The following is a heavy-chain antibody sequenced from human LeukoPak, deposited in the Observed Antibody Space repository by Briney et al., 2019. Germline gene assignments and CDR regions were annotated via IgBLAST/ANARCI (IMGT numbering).Heavy chain of an antibody. J-gene: IGHJ5*02. Sequence: GESLKTSCKGSGYSFTSYWIGWVRQMPGKGLEWMGIIYPGDSDTRYSPSFQGQFTISADKSISTAYLQWSSLKASDTAMYYCARHLGDPEWLLFLLPNWFDPWGQGTLVTVSS. D-gene: IGHD3-3*01. V-gene: IGHV5-51*01. CDR2: IYPGDSDT. CDR3: ARHLGDPEWLLFLLPNWFDP. CDR1: GYSFTSYW.